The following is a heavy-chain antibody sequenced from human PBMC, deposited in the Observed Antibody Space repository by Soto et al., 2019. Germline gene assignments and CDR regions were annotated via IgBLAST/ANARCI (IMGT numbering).Heavy chain of an antibody. CDR2: ISGSGST. D-gene: IGHD6-13*01. CDR3: AKAPPIYSSSGYVDY. J-gene: IGHJ4*02. V-gene: IGHV3-23*01. CDR1: GFTFSSYA. Sequence: EVQLLESGGGLVQPGGSLRLSCAASGFTFSSYAMSWVRQAPGKGLEWVSAISGSGSTYYADSVKGRFTISRDNSKNTLYLQMNSLKAEDTAVDYCAKAPPIYSSSGYVDYWGQGTLVTVSS.